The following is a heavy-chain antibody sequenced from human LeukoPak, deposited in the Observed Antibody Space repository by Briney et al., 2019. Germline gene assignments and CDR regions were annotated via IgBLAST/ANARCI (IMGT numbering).Heavy chain of an antibody. CDR2: ISSSSSYI. CDR3: ASARRYFDWLLEYHFDY. Sequence: GGSLRLSCAASGFTFSSYSMNWVRQAPGKGLEWVASISSSSSYIYYADSVEGRFTISRDNAKNSLYLQMNSLRAEDTAVYYCASARRYFDWLLEYHFDYWGQGTLVTVSS. D-gene: IGHD3-9*01. J-gene: IGHJ4*02. CDR1: GFTFSSYS. V-gene: IGHV3-21*01.